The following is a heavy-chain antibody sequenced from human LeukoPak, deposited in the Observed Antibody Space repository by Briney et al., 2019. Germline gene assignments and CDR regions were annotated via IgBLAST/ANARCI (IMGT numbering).Heavy chain of an antibody. J-gene: IGHJ4*02. CDR3: AKDKDVGYSYGFDY. D-gene: IGHD5-18*01. CDR2: IWYDGGNK. V-gene: IGHV3-33*06. CDR1: GFTFSSYG. Sequence: PGGSLRLSCAASGFTFSSYGMHWVRQAPGKGLEWVAVIWYDGGNKYYADSVKGRFTISRDNSKNTLYLQMNSLRAEDTAVYYCAKDKDVGYSYGFDYWGQGTLVTVSS.